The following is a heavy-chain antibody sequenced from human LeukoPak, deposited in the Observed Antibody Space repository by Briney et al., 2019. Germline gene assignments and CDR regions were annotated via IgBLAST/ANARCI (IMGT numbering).Heavy chain of an antibody. CDR3: ARQYYDRSGFYYFDY. CDR1: GDLITGSTYY. D-gene: IGHD3-22*01. J-gene: IGHJ4*02. V-gene: IGHV4-39*01. CDR2: MYYSGST. Sequence: SETLSLTCTVSGDLITGSTYYWGWIRQPPGKGLEWIGSMYYSGSTYSNPSLRSRVTMSADTSKNQFSLNLKSVTAADTAVYYCARQYYDRSGFYYFDYWGQGTLVTVSS.